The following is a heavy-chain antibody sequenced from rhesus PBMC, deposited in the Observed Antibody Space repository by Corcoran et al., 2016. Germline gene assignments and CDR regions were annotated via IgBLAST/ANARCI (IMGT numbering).Heavy chain of an antibody. Sequence: QVTLKESGPALVKPTQTLPLTCPFSGFSISPTGTGVVWIRQPPGKALEWLASIYWNDSKYYSTSLKSRITIAKDTSKNQVVLTRTNMDPVDTATYYCARYSYSYFYLDYWGQGVLVTVSS. J-gene: IGHJ4*01. CDR1: GFSISPTGTG. CDR2: IYWNDSK. D-gene: IGHD5-12*01. CDR3: ARYSYSYFYLDY. V-gene: IGHV2-95*01.